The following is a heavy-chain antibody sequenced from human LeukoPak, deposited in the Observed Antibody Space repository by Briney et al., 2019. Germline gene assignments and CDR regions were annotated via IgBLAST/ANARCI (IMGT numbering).Heavy chain of an antibody. J-gene: IGHJ4*02. Sequence: PGGSLRLSCTTSGFTFSSFGMSWVRQAPGKGLEWISGISGSGRSTYYADAGKGRFSIPRDNSRNTLSLQMNSLRAEDTAVYYCAKDFPPYYYDSSGYFLTNWGQGTLVTVSS. CDR2: ISGSGRST. CDR1: GFTFSSFG. CDR3: AKDFPPYYYDSSGYFLTN. V-gene: IGHV3-23*01. D-gene: IGHD3-22*01.